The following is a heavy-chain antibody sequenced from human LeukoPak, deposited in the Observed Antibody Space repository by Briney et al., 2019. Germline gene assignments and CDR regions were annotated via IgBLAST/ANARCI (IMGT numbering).Heavy chain of an antibody. CDR3: AKRTLGVVRGVIDY. CDR1: GFTFSNTA. V-gene: IGHV3-23*01. D-gene: IGHD3-10*01. J-gene: IGHJ4*02. CDR2: ITANGGTP. Sequence: GGSLRLSCAASGFTFSNTAMSWVRLAPGKGPEWVSAITANGGTPYYADSVKGRFNISRDNSKNTLYLQMNSLRAEDTAVYYCAKRTLGVVRGVIDYRGQGTLVTVSS.